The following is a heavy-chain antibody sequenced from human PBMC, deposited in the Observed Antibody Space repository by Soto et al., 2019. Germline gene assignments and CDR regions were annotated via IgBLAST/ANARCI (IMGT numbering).Heavy chain of an antibody. Sequence: QVQLVQSGGEVKKPGASVKVSCQAAGYTFTRFGITWVRQAPGQGLEWMGWSSINNGKTNYAQKFQGRVTMTTATSTNTSSMELRSLRSDDTAVYYCARHTDDVHYVWGSDCYGMDVWGQGSTVTVSS. CDR3: ARHTDDVHYVWGSDCYGMDV. CDR2: SSINNGKT. CDR1: GYTFTRFG. J-gene: IGHJ6*02. V-gene: IGHV1-18*01. D-gene: IGHD3-16*01.